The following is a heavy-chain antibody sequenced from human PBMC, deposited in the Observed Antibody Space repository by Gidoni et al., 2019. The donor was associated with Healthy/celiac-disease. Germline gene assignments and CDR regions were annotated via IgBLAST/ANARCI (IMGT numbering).Heavy chain of an antibody. D-gene: IGHD4-17*01. V-gene: IGHV1-18*01. CDR3: ARDRPVTTVTTCFDY. CDR2: ISAYNGNT. CDR1: GYTFTSYG. J-gene: IGHJ4*02. Sequence: QVQLVQSGAEVQKPGASVKVSCKASGYTFTSYGISWVRQAPGQGLEWMGWISAYNGNTNYEQKLQGRGTMTTDTSTSTAYMELRSLRADDTAVYYCARDRPVTTVTTCFDYWGQGTLVTVSS.